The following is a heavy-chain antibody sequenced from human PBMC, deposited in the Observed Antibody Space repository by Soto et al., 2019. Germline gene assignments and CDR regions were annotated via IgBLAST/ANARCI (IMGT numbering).Heavy chain of an antibody. Sequence: SETLSLTCSVSGGSMRNYYWNWIRQPPGRGLERIGYVYHSGSTNYNPSLKSRVSMSVDVSRNHFSLTLHSVTAADTAVYFCTSSYSTSSSPDYWGQGTLVTVSS. CDR1: GGSMRNYY. V-gene: IGHV4-59*01. D-gene: IGHD6-6*01. CDR3: TSSYSTSSSPDY. CDR2: VYHSGST. J-gene: IGHJ4*02.